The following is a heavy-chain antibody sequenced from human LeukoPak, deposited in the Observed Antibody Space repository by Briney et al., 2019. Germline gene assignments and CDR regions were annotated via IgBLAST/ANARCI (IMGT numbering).Heavy chain of an antibody. V-gene: IGHV1-2*02. J-gene: IGHJ4*02. D-gene: IGHD3-10*01. CDR2: INPNSGGT. CDR1: GYSFTGYY. Sequence: GASVKVSCKASGYSFTGYYLHWVRQAPGQGLEWMGWINPNSGGTNLAQKFQDRVTMTRDTSISAAYMELSRLRSDDTAIYYCARGLSSYYASGSFLYWGQGTLVTASS. CDR3: ARGLSSYYASGSFLY.